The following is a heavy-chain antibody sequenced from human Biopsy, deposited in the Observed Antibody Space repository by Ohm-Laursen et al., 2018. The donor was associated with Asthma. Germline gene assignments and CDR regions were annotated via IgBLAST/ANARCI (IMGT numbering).Heavy chain of an antibody. J-gene: IGHJ4*02. Sequence: TLSLTCAVSGDSIDSGDYSWTWIRQSPGVGLEWIGYIYRNGDTYYNPTLKNRVTISIDRSKNQFPLRRRSVTAADTAVYYCARGWNCGGDCYSLDSWGQGTLVTVSS. V-gene: IGHV4-30-2*06. CDR2: IYRNGDT. CDR1: GDSIDSGDYS. D-gene: IGHD2-21*02. CDR3: ARGWNCGGDCYSLDS.